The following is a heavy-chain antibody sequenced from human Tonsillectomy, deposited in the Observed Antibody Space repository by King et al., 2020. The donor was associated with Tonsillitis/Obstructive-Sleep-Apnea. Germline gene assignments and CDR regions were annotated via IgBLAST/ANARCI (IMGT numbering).Heavy chain of an antibody. J-gene: IGHJ3*02. CDR2: INPNTGAT. CDR1: GYTFTGYY. D-gene: IGHD3/OR15-3a*01. CDR3: ARDVPSMIFGPGDAFDI. V-gene: IGHV1-2*02. Sequence: QLVQSGAEVRKPGASVKVSCKASGYTFTGYYIHWVRQAPGLGLEWMGWINPNTGATDYAQKLQGRVVMTRDTSISTVYMELSRLRSDDTAVYYCARDVPSMIFGPGDAFDIWGQGTLVTVSS.